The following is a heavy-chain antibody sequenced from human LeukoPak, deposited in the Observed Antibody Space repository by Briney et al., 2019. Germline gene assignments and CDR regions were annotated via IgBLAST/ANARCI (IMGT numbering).Heavy chain of an antibody. CDR2: IKQDGSEK. CDR3: ARDRSAYYFDY. V-gene: IGHV3-7*01. J-gene: IGHJ4*02. CDR1: GFTFSSYW. Sequence: GGSLRLSCAASGFTFSSYWMSWVRQAPGKRLEWVANIKQDGSEKYYVDSVKGRFTISRDNAKNSLYLQMNSLRTEDTAVYYCARDRSAYYFDYWGQGTLVTVSS. D-gene: IGHD2-2*01.